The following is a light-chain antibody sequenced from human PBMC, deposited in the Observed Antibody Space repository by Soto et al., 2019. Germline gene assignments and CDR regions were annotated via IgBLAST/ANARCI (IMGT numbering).Light chain of an antibody. J-gene: IGLJ3*02. V-gene: IGLV2-23*01. CDR3: CSYAGDSNWV. CDR1: NSNIGSYKF. Sequence: QSVLTQPASVSGSLGQSITISCSGTNSNIGSYKFVSWYQRHPGKAPKLMIFEGTKRPSGVSDRFSGSKSGNSASLTISGLQAEDEADYYCCSYAGDSNWVFGGGTKVTVL. CDR2: EGT.